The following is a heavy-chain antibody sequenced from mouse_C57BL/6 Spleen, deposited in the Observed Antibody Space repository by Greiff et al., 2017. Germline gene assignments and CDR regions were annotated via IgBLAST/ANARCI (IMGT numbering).Heavy chain of an antibody. Sequence: VKLQQPGAELVKPGASVKMSCKASGYTFTSYWITWVKQRPGQGLEWIGDIYPGSGSTNYNEKFKSKATLTVDTSSSTAYMQLSSLTSEDSAVSYCARSVYGSSYDYAMDYWGQGTSVTVSS. CDR3: ARSVYGSSYDYAMDY. CDR1: GYTFTSYW. J-gene: IGHJ4*01. V-gene: IGHV1-55*01. D-gene: IGHD1-1*01. CDR2: IYPGSGST.